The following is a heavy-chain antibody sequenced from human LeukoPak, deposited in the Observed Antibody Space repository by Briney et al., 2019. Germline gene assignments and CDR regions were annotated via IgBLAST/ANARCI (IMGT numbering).Heavy chain of an antibody. Sequence: PGGALRLSCAASGFTFDDYAMHWVRQAPGKGLEWVSLISGDGGSTYYADSVKGRFTFSRDNSKSSLYLQMNSVRTEDTAWYHCAKDMMTGFGEAPIIDYWGQGTLVTVSS. CDR3: AKDMMTGFGEAPIIDY. D-gene: IGHD3-10*01. CDR1: GFTFDDYA. CDR2: ISGDGGST. V-gene: IGHV3-43*02. J-gene: IGHJ4*02.